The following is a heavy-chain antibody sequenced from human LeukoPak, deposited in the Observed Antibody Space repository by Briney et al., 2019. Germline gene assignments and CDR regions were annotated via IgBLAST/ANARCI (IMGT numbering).Heavy chain of an antibody. CDR2: IYYSGST. D-gene: IGHD2-2*01. V-gene: IGHV4-30-4*01. CDR1: GGSISSGDYY. Sequence: PSQTLSLTCTVSGGSISSGDYYWSWIRQPPGKGLEWIGYIYYSGSTYYNPSLKSRVTIAADTAKSQFSLKLSSVSAVDTAVYYCARAPIGSSSDYWGQGTLVTVSS. CDR3: ARAPIGSSSDY. J-gene: IGHJ4*01.